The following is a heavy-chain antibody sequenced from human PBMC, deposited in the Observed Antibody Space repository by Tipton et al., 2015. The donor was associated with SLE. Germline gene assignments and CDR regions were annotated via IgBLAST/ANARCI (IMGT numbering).Heavy chain of an antibody. CDR1: GYSFTRHD. V-gene: IGHV1-8*01. CDR2: MNPNSANT. D-gene: IGHD6-19*01. Sequence: QLVQSGAEVKKPGASVKVSCKASGYSFTRHDINWVRQATGQGLEWMGWMNPNSANTGYAQKFQGRVTMTRDTSISTAYMELSSLRSGDTAVYYCARAGAVASIYYYGMDVWGQGTTVTVSS. J-gene: IGHJ6*02. CDR3: ARAGAVASIYYYGMDV.